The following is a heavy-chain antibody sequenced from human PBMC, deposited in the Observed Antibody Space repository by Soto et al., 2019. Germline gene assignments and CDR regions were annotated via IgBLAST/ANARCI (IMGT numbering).Heavy chain of an antibody. CDR1: GYSFTSYW. CDR2: IYPGDSDI. Sequence: LGESLKISCKGSGYSFTSYWIGWVRQMPGKGLEWMGTIYPGDSDIRYSPSFQGQVTISADKSISTAYLQWSSLKASDTAIYYCATPGYSSGWQLDYWGQGTLVTVSS. D-gene: IGHD6-19*01. CDR3: ATPGYSSGWQLDY. V-gene: IGHV5-51*01. J-gene: IGHJ4*02.